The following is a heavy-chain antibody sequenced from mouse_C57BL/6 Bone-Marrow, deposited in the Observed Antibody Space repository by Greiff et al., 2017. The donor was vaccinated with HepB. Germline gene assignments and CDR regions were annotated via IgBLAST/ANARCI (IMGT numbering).Heavy chain of an antibody. J-gene: IGHJ3*01. CDR1: GYTFTSYW. CDR2: IDPSDSYT. D-gene: IGHD2-1*01. Sequence: VQLQQPGAELVRPGTSVKLSCKASGYTFTSYWMHWVKQRPGQGLEWIGVIDPSDSYTNYNQKFKGKATLTVDTSSSTAYMQLSSLTSEDSAVYYCARDGNYGIGAYWGQGTLVTVSA. CDR3: ARDGNYGIGAY. V-gene: IGHV1-59*01.